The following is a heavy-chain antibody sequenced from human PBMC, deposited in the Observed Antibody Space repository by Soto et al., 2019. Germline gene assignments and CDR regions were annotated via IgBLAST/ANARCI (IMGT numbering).Heavy chain of an antibody. CDR2: ISAYNGNT. J-gene: IGHJ4*02. CDR3: ARVYRITMVRGELSEY. CDR1: GYTFTSYG. Sequence: QVQLVQSGAEVKKPGASVKVSCKASGYTFTSYGISWVRQAPGQGLEWMGWISAYNGNTHYAQKLQGRVTMTTDTATRTADMELRSLRSDDTAVYYCARVYRITMVRGELSEYWGQGTLVTVSS. V-gene: IGHV1-18*01. D-gene: IGHD3-10*01.